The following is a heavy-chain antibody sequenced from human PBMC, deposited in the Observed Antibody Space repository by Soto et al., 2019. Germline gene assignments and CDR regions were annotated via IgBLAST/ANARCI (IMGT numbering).Heavy chain of an antibody. V-gene: IGHV3-30-3*01. Sequence: GGSLRLSCAASGFTFSSYAMHWVRQAPGKGLEWVAVISYDGSNKYYADSVKGRFTISRDNSKNTLYLQMNSLRAEDTAVYYCARDHLYESSGYLDYWGQGTLVTVSS. D-gene: IGHD3-22*01. CDR2: ISYDGSNK. J-gene: IGHJ4*02. CDR1: GFTFSSYA. CDR3: ARDHLYESSGYLDY.